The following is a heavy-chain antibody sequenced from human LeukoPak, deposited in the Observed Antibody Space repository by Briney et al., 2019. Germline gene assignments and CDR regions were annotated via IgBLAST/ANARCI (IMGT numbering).Heavy chain of an antibody. CDR3: ARWSGSVTARNYYHYMDV. D-gene: IGHD6-6*01. CDR2: IYCSGST. V-gene: IGHV4-59*08. J-gene: IGHJ6*03. CDR1: GGSISSYY. Sequence: PSETLSLTCTVSGGSISSYYWSWIRQPPGKGLEWIGYIYCSGSTNYNPSLKSRVTISVDTSKNQFSLKLSSVTAADTAVYYCARWSGSVTARNYYHYMDVWGEGTTVTVSS.